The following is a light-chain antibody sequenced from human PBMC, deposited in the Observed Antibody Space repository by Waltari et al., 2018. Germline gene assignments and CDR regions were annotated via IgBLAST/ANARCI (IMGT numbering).Light chain of an antibody. J-gene: IGKJ3*01. Sequence: EIVLTQSPATLPLSPGERASLSCRASQSVSTYLAWYQHKPGQAPRLLIYDASNRATGIPARFSGSVSGTDFTLTISSLEPEDFAIYYCQQRSNLPPFTFGPGTKVDIK. CDR2: DAS. CDR1: QSVSTY. CDR3: QQRSNLPPFT. V-gene: IGKV3-11*01.